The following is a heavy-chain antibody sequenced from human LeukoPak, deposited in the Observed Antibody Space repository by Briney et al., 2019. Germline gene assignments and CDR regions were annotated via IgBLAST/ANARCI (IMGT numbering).Heavy chain of an antibody. Sequence: PSETLSLTCTVSGVSISSSNSYWGWIRQPPGKGLEWIGSIYYSGSTNYNPYLKSRVTISVDTSKNQFSLILSSVTAADTAVYYCARVTTSTFFDFWGQGTLVTVSS. D-gene: IGHD4-11*01. CDR2: IYYSGST. CDR3: ARVTTSTFFDF. CDR1: GVSISSSNSY. V-gene: IGHV4-39*07. J-gene: IGHJ4*02.